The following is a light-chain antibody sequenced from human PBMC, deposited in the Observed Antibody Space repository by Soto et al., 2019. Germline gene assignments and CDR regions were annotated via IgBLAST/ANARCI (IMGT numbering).Light chain of an antibody. Sequence: DIVMTQSPDSLAVSLGERATINCNSSRSVFHSPIINNFLAWYQQKAGHPPNLLISWASARESGVPDRFSGSGYGTDFTLTISSLQAEDVAVYYSKQYYGXPLSCGGGTKV. CDR1: RSVFHSPIINNF. V-gene: IGKV4-1*01. CDR3: KQYYGXPLS. CDR2: WAS. J-gene: IGKJ4*01.